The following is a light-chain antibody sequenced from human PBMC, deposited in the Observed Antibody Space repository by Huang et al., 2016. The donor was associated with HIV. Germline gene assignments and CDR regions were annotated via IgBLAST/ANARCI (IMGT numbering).Light chain of an antibody. CDR3: QQYNNWPPMYT. CDR2: GAS. J-gene: IGKJ2*01. Sequence: EIVMTQSPATLSVSPGERATLSCRASQSVSSNLAWYQQKPGQAPRLLIYGASTRATGIPAGFSALGSGTEFTLTISSLQSEDFAVYYCQQYNNWPPMYTFGQGTNLEIK. V-gene: IGKV3-15*01. CDR1: QSVSSN.